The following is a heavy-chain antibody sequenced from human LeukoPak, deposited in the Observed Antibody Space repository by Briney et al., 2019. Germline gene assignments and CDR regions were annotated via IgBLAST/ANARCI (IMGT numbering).Heavy chain of an antibody. CDR1: GFTFSSYA. CDR3: ARGGSIAASDAFDI. Sequence: GGSLRLSCAASGFTFSSYAMHWVRQAPGKGLEWVAVISYDGSNKYYAGSVKGRFTISRDNSKNTLYLQMNSLRAEDTAVYYCARGGSIAASDAFDIWGQGTMVTVSS. CDR2: ISYDGSNK. V-gene: IGHV3-30-3*01. J-gene: IGHJ3*02. D-gene: IGHD6-6*01.